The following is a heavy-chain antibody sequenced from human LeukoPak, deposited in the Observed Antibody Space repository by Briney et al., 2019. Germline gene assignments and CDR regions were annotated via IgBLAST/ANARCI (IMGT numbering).Heavy chain of an antibody. CDR3: ARLDYGDLVGFGSHDDY. V-gene: IGHV1-46*01. CDR1: GYTFTYYY. D-gene: IGHD4-17*01. Sequence: ASVKVSCKASGYTFTYYYIHWVRQAPGQGLEWMGIINPSGGSTSYAQKFQGRVTLTRDTSISTAYMELSRLRSDDTAVYYCARLDYGDLVGFGSHDDYWGQGTLVTVSS. J-gene: IGHJ4*02. CDR2: INPSGGST.